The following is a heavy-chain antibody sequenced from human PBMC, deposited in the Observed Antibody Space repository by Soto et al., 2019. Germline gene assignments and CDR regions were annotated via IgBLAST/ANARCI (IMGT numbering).Heavy chain of an antibody. V-gene: IGHV4-59*01. CDR2: IYYSGST. Sequence: QVQLQESGPGLVKPSETLSLTCTVSGGSISSYYWSWIRQPPGKRLEWIGYIYYSGSTNYNPSPKSRVTISVDTSKNHFSLKLSSVTAADSAVYYCARHPGASFDYWGEGTLVTVYS. D-gene: IGHD7-27*01. CDR1: GGSISSYY. CDR3: ARHPGASFDY. J-gene: IGHJ4*02.